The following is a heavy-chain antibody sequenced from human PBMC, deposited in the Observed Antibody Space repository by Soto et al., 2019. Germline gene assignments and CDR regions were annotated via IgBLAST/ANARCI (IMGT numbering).Heavy chain of an antibody. Sequence: GGSLRLSCAASGFTFSRYAIHWVRQAPGKGLEWVAVISRDGSNKYYVDSVRGRFTISRDNSKNTLYLQMNSLRDEDTAVYYCARSRNSAVADSFDFWGQGTLVTVSS. CDR3: ARSRNSAVADSFDF. CDR1: GFTFSRYA. D-gene: IGHD3-10*01. V-gene: IGHV3-30*04. CDR2: ISRDGSNK. J-gene: IGHJ4*02.